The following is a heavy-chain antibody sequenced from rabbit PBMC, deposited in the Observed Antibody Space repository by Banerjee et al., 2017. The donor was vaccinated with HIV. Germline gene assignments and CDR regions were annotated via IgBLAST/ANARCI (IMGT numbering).Heavy chain of an antibody. V-gene: IGHV1S40*01. Sequence: QSLEESGGDLVKPGASLTLTYTASGFSFSSSSYIYWVRQAPGKGLEWIASIVTSTGTTWYASWAKGRFTISKTSSTTVTLQMSSLTAADTATYFCSRRPSSSTYCLDLWGPGTLVT. CDR3: SRRPSSSTYCLDL. CDR1: GFSFSSSSY. J-gene: IGHJ4*01. CDR2: IVTSTGTT. D-gene: IGHD1-1*01.